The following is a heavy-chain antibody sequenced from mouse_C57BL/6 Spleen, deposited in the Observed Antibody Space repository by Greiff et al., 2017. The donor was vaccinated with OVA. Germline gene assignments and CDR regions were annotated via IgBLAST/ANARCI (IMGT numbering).Heavy chain of an antibody. J-gene: IGHJ3*01. CDR1: GYTFTDYY. CDR2: INPNNGGT. D-gene: IGHD2-12*01. V-gene: IGHV1-26*01. Sequence: VQLQQSGPELVKPGASVKISCKASGYTFTDYYMNWVKQSHGKSLEWIGDINPNNGGTSYNQKFKGKATLTVDKSSSTAYMELRSLTSEDSSVYYCAVLRRAWFAYWGQGTLVTVSA. CDR3: AVLRRAWFAY.